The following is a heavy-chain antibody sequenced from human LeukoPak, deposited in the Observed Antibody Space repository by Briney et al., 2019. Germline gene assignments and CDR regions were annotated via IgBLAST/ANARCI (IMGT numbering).Heavy chain of an antibody. D-gene: IGHD2-2*01. V-gene: IGHV1-46*01. J-gene: IGHJ3*02. CDR1: GYTFTSYY. Sequence: GASVKVSCKASGYTFTSYYIHWVRQAPGQGLEWMGIINPSGGSTSYAQKFQGRVTMTRDTSTSTVYMELSSLRSEDTAVYYCARDLGYCSSTSCPQYAFDIWGQGTMVTVSS. CDR2: INPSGGST. CDR3: ARDLGYCSSTSCPQYAFDI.